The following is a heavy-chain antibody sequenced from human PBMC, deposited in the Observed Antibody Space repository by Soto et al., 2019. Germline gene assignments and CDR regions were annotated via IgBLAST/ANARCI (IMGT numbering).Heavy chain of an antibody. CDR1: GFTFSSYA. D-gene: IGHD4-4*01. J-gene: IGHJ6*02. Sequence: GGSLRLSCAASGFTFSSYAMSWVRQAPGKGLEWVSAISGSGGSTYYADSVKGRFTISRDNSKNTLYLQMNSLRAEDTAVYYCAKGGSSNPYYYYGMDVWGQGTTVTV. CDR2: ISGSGGST. V-gene: IGHV3-23*01. CDR3: AKGGSSNPYYYYGMDV.